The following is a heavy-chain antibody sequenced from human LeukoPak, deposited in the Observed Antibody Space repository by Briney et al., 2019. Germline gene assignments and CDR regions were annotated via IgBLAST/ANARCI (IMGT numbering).Heavy chain of an antibody. CDR3: ARVYYYVSSGYYPVDWNFVL. CDR1: GRSISTYY. J-gene: IGHJ2*01. CDR2: VHFIGWA. D-gene: IGHD3-22*01. Sequence: SETLSLTCPVSGRSISTYYWRWIRPPPGRGREWIGYVHFIGWANYWSSVQSRVSISVDTSKNLFSLKLRSVTAADTAVYYCARVYYYVSSGYYPVDWNFVLWGRGTLVTVSS. V-gene: IGHV4-59*01.